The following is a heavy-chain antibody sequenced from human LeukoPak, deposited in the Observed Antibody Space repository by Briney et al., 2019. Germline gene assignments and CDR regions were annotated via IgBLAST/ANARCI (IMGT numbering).Heavy chain of an antibody. V-gene: IGHV3-7*01. J-gene: IGHJ4*02. CDR2: IKQDGGEK. CDR1: GFSFSFSN. CDR3: ARERKSGWLERTFNFDY. Sequence: AGGSLRLSCAASGFSFSFSNMNWVRQAPGKGLEWVANIKQDGGEKYYVESVKGRFTISRDNAKNSLYLQMNSLRDEDTAVYYCARERKSGWLERTFNFDYWGQGILVSVSS. D-gene: IGHD1-1*01.